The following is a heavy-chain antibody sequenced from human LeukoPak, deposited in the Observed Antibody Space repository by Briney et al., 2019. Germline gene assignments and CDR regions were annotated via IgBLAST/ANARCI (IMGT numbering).Heavy chain of an antibody. CDR2: IYYSGST. CDR1: GGSISSSSYY. CDR3: ARRRARHDYGDYV. D-gene: IGHD4-17*01. V-gene: IGHV4-39*01. Sequence: PLETLSLTCTVSGGSISSSSYYWGWIRQPPGKGLEWIGSIYYSGSTYYNPSLKSRVTISVDTSKNQFSLKLSSVTAADTAVYYCARRRARHDYGDYVWGQGTLVTVSS. J-gene: IGHJ4*02.